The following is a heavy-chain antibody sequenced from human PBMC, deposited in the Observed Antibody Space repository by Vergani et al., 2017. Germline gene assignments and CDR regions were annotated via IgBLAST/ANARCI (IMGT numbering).Heavy chain of an antibody. CDR3: AKVNSLNYYGSGSGIFDS. CDR1: EFTFDDYA. J-gene: IGHJ4*02. Sequence: EVQLVESGGGLVQPGRSLRLSCAASEFTFDDYAMHWVRQAPGKGLEWVSGISWNSGSIGYADSVKGRFTISRDNAKNSLYLQMNSLRAEDTALYYCAKVNSLNYYGSGSGIFDSWGQGTLVTVSS. D-gene: IGHD3-10*01. V-gene: IGHV3-9*01. CDR2: ISWNSGSI.